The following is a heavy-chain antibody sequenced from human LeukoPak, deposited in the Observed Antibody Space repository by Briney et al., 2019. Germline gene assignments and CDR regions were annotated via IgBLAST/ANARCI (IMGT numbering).Heavy chain of an antibody. CDR3: AKVSGYYDSSDYTNYYFDY. V-gene: IGHV3-23*01. CDR2: ISGSGIST. J-gene: IGHJ4*02. D-gene: IGHD3-22*01. Sequence: GGSLRLSCAASGFTFSSYAMSWVRQAPGKGLEWVSLISGSGISTYYADSVKGRFTISRDNSKNTPYLQMNSLRAEDTAVYFCAKVSGYYDSSDYTNYYFDYWGQGTLVTVSS. CDR1: GFTFSSYA.